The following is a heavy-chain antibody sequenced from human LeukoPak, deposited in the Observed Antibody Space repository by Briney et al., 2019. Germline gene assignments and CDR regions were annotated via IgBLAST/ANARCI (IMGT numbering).Heavy chain of an antibody. Sequence: PGGSLRLSSAASGVTLSSYAMSWVPEAPRKGLEWVSAISGSGGSTYYADSVKGRFTISRDNSKNTLYLQMNSLRAEDTAVYYCAKMYSSGWDRLDYWGQGTLVTVSS. D-gene: IGHD6-19*01. J-gene: IGHJ4*02. V-gene: IGHV3-23*01. CDR2: ISGSGGST. CDR3: AKMYSSGWDRLDY. CDR1: GVTLSSYA.